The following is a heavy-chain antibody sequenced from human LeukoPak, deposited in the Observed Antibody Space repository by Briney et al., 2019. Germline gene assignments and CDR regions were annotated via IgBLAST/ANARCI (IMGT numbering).Heavy chain of an antibody. D-gene: IGHD5-12*01. CDR2: INPNSGGT. CDR1: GYTFTGYY. CDR3: AKSSAYSGYEVDY. J-gene: IGHJ4*02. Sequence: ASVKVSCKASGYTFTGYYMHWVRQAPGQGLEWMGRINPNSGGTNYAQKFQGRVTMTRDTSISTAYMELSRLRSDDTAVYYCAKSSAYSGYEVDYWGQGSLVTVSS. V-gene: IGHV1-2*06.